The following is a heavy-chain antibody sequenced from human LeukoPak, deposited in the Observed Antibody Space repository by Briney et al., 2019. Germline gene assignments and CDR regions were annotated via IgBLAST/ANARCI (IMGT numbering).Heavy chain of an antibody. CDR3: ARDETSFHYGMDV. CDR1: GGSISSGDYY. J-gene: IGHJ6*02. CDR2: IYYSGST. V-gene: IGHV4-30-4*01. Sequence: SETLSLTCTVSGGSISSGDYYWSWIRQPPGKGLEWIGYIYYSGSTYYNPSLKSRVTISVDTSKNQFSLKLSSVTGADTAVYYCARDETSFHYGMDVWGQGTTVTVSS.